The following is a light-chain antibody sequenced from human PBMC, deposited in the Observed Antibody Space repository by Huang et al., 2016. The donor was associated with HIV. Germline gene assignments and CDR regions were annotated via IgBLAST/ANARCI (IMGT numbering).Light chain of an antibody. J-gene: IGKJ5*01. CDR1: QDVSNY. CDR2: AAS. V-gene: IGKV1-8*01. CDR3: HQYYDYPHT. Sequence: AIRITQSPSSLSASTGDRVTITCRATQDVSNYLAWYQQKAGEAPKLLCYAASTLHSAVPSRFSGSGSGTDFTLTISCLQSEDVATYYCHQYYDYPHTFGQGTRLEI.